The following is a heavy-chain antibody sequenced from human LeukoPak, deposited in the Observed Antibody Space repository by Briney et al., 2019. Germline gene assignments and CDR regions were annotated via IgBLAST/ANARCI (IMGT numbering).Heavy chain of an antibody. Sequence: GGSLRLSCAASGFTFSSYGMHWVRQAPGKGLEWVAVISYDGSNKYYADPVKGRFTISRDNSKNTLYLQMNSLRAEDTAVYYCAKDIQVAGFDYWGQGTLVTVSS. CDR1: GFTFSSYG. V-gene: IGHV3-30*18. D-gene: IGHD6-19*01. CDR3: AKDIQVAGFDY. J-gene: IGHJ4*02. CDR2: ISYDGSNK.